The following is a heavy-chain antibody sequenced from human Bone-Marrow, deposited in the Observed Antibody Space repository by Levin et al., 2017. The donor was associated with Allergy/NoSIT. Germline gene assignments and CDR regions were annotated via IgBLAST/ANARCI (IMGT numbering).Heavy chain of an antibody. CDR2: VDPADGEI. Sequence: ASVKVSCKVSGHTVTELFIHWVRQPPGKGLEWMGGVDPADGEIIYAQSFQGRVTMTEDTSTDTAYIDLSNLRSEDAAVYYCATMEFDHWGQGTLVTVSS. CDR3: ATMEFDH. D-gene: IGHD3-3*01. V-gene: IGHV1-24*01. CDR1: GHTVTELF. J-gene: IGHJ4*02.